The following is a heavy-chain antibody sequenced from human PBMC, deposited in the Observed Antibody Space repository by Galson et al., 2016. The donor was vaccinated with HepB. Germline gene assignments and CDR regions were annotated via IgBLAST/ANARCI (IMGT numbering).Heavy chain of an antibody. Sequence: SETLSLTCAVSGGSISSTNWWTWVRQSPGKGLEWIGEIYHSGTTNYNPSLKSRVTISVDKSKNQFSLKLTSVTAADTAVYYCAREGDYYDSGSGLDVWGQGTTVTVSS. CDR1: GGSISSTNW. CDR2: IYHSGTT. CDR3: AREGDYYDSGSGLDV. J-gene: IGHJ6*02. D-gene: IGHD3-16*01. V-gene: IGHV4-4*02.